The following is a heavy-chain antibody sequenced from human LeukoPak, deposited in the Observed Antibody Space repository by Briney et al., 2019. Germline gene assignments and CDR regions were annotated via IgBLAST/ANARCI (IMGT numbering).Heavy chain of an antibody. CDR1: GFTFSSYA. CDR3: AKDAYHGGIQLWPHNWFDP. V-gene: IGHV3-23*01. J-gene: IGHJ5*02. CDR2: ISGSGGST. D-gene: IGHD5-18*01. Sequence: GGSLRLSCAASGFTFSSYAMSWVRQAPGKGLEWVSAISGSGGSTYYADPVKGRFTISRDNSKNTLYLQMNSLRAEDTAVYYCAKDAYHGGIQLWPHNWFDPWGQGTLVTVSS.